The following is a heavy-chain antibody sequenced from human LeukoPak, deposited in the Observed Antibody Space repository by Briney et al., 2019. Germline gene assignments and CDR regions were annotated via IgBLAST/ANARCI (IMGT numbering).Heavy chain of an antibody. CDR2: ISWNSGSI. CDR3: ARTLYDYGGNTFDY. Sequence: PGGSLRLSCVASGFTFDDYAMHWVRQAPGKGLEWVSSISWNSGSIGYADSVKGRFTISRDNAKNSLYLQMNSLRAEDMALYYCARTLYDYGGNTFDYWGQGTLVTVSS. V-gene: IGHV3-9*03. D-gene: IGHD4-23*01. CDR1: GFTFDDYA. J-gene: IGHJ4*02.